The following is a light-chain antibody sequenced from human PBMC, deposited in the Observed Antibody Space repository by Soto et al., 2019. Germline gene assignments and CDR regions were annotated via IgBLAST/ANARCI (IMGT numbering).Light chain of an antibody. CDR2: GVS. CDR1: QSVSSSY. Sequence: ERVLTPSPATPSISPGERATLSCRASQSVSSSYLAWYQQKPGQAPRLLIYGVSSRATGIPDRFSGSGSGTDFTLTISRLEPEDFAVYYSQQYGSSPLTFGGGTKMDI. J-gene: IGKJ4*01. V-gene: IGKV3-20*01. CDR3: QQYGSSPLT.